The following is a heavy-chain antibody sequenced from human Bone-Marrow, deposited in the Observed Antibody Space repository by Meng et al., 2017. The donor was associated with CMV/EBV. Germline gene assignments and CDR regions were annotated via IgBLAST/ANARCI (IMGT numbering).Heavy chain of an antibody. J-gene: IGHJ4*02. V-gene: IGHV1-2*02. CDR2: INPNSGGT. CDR1: GYTFTGYY. D-gene: IGHD4-23*01. CDR3: ARDKTPYYGGNSGVDY. Sequence: ASVKVSCKASGYTFTGYYMHWVRQAPGQGLEWMGWINPNSGGTNYAQKLQGRVTMTTDTSTSTAYMELRSLRSDDTAVYYCARDKTPYYGGNSGVDYWGQGTLVTVSS.